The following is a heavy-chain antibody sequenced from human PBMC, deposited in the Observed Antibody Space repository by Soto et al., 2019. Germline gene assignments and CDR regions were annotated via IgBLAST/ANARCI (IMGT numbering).Heavy chain of an antibody. J-gene: IGHJ6*02. CDR2: ILYSGDT. V-gene: IGHV4-39*01. CDR1: SGSISSNSYL. D-gene: IGHD3-22*01. CDR3: ARQGRNTKIVILRHYATDF. Sequence: SETLSLTCSVSSGSISSNSYLWGWIRQPPGKGLEWIGAILYSGDTYYSESLKSRVTMSVDTAKNQFSLKLNSVTAADTAVYYCARQGRNTKIVILRHYATDFWGQGTAVTVSS.